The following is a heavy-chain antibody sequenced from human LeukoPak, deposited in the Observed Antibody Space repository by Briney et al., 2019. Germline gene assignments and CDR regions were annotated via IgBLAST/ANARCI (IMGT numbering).Heavy chain of an antibody. V-gene: IGHV3-7*03. CDR2: TNQDGSQK. CDR3: AAWGSGNY. J-gene: IGHJ4*02. Sequence: GGSLRLSCAASGFNFRDFWMNWIRQAPGKGLEWVANTNQDGSQKYYVDSVRGRFTISRDNAENPFYLQIDSLRVEDTAIYYCAAWGSGNYWGQGTLVTVSS. CDR1: GFNFRDFW. D-gene: IGHD7-27*01.